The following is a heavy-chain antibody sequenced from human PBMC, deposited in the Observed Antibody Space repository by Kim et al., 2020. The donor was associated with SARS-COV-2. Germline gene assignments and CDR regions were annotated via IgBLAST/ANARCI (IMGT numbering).Heavy chain of an antibody. CDR2: T. V-gene: IGHV3-53*04. CDR3: ARDADLGAFDI. Sequence: TYYADSVKGRFTISRHNSKNKLYLQMNSLRAEDTAVYYCARDADLGAFDIWGQGTMVTVSS. J-gene: IGHJ3*02.